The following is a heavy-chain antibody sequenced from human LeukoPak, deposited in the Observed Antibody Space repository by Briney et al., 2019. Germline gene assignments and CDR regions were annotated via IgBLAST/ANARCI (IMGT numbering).Heavy chain of an antibody. D-gene: IGHD3-22*01. Sequence: GGSLRLSCAASGFTFSSYAMSWVRQAPGKGLEWVSAISGSGGSTYYADSVKGRFTISRDNSKNTLYLQMNSLRAEDTAVYYCAKDLRYYDSSGYYHDAFDIWGQGTMVTVSS. CDR2: ISGSGGST. J-gene: IGHJ3*02. CDR1: GFTFSSYA. V-gene: IGHV3-23*01. CDR3: AKDLRYYDSSGYYHDAFDI.